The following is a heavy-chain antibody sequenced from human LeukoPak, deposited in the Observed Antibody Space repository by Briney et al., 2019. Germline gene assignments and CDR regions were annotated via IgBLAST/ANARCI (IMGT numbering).Heavy chain of an antibody. V-gene: IGHV1-8*01. D-gene: IGHD6-6*01. J-gene: IGHJ4*02. CDR1: GYTFTSYD. Sequence: GASVKVSCKASGYTFTSYDINWVRQATGQGLEWMGWMNPNSGNTGYAQKFQGRVTMTRNTSISTAYMELSSLRSEDTAVYYCARGQFDGYSSSSGYYFDYRGQGTLVTVSS. CDR3: ARGQFDGYSSSSGYYFDY. CDR2: MNPNSGNT.